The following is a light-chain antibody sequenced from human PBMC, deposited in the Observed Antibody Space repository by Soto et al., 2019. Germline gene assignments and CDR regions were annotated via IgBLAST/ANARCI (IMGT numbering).Light chain of an antibody. Sequence: EIVLTQSPGTLSLSPGERATLSCRATQSVSASYLAWYQQKPGQAPRLLIYGASSRATGIPDRFSGSGSGTEFTLTISRLEPEDFAFYYCQHYGGSPRTFGQGTKVEIK. CDR3: QHYGGSPRT. CDR2: GAS. V-gene: IGKV3-20*01. CDR1: QSVSASY. J-gene: IGKJ1*01.